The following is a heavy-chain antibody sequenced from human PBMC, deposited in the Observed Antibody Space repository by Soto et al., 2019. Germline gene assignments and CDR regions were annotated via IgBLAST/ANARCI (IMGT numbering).Heavy chain of an antibody. CDR1: GGSMNTYY. Sequence: PSETLSLTCTVSGGSMNTYYWSWIRQPPGKGLEWIGYTYHSGITNYNPSLKSRVNILVDTSKNQFSLTVTSVTAVDTAVYYCAGDSDYYSSGSFDYWGQGTLVTVSS. J-gene: IGHJ4*02. CDR3: AGDSDYYSSGSFDY. D-gene: IGHD3-10*01. CDR2: TYHSGIT. V-gene: IGHV4-59*01.